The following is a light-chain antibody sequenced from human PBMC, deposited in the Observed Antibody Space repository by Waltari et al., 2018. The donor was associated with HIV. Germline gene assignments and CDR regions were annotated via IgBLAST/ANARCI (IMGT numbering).Light chain of an antibody. CDR2: DSN. J-gene: IGLJ3*02. Sequence: QSVLTQPPSVSAAPGQKVTISCSGSSSNIGNNYVTWYQQLPGTAPKRLIYDSNTRPSGIPDRCSGSKSGTSGTLAITGLQTGDEADYYCGTWDSSLSAWVFGGGTKLTVL. CDR1: SSNIGNNY. V-gene: IGLV1-51*01. CDR3: GTWDSSLSAWV.